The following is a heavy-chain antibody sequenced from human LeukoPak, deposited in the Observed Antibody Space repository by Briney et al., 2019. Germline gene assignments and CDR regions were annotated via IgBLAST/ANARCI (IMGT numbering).Heavy chain of an antibody. CDR1: GFTFSSYS. V-gene: IGHV3-21*01. CDR3: ARDWGYYYYYGMDV. CDR2: ISSSGSFI. Sequence: PGGSLRLSCAASGFTFSSYSMNWVRQAPGKGLEGVSSISSSGSFIYYADSVKGRFTISRDNAKNSLYLQMNSLRAEDTAVYYCARDWGYYYYYGMDVWGQGTTVTVSS. D-gene: IGHD3-16*01. J-gene: IGHJ6*02.